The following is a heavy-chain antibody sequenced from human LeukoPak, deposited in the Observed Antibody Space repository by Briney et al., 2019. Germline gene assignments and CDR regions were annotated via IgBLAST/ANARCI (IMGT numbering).Heavy chain of an antibody. J-gene: IGHJ4*02. V-gene: IGHV3-23*01. CDR2: ISNSGGST. Sequence: GGSLRLSCAASGFTFTTYAMSWVRQAPGRGLEWVSAISNSGGSTYYADSVKGRFTISRDNSKNTLYLQINSLRAEDTAIYYCARRGYGSGSYYFDYWGQGTPVTVSS. CDR1: GFTFTTYA. D-gene: IGHD3-10*01. CDR3: ARRGYGSGSYYFDY.